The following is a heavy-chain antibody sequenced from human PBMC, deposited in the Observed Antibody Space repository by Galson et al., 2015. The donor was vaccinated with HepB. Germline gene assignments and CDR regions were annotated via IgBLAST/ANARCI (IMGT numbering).Heavy chain of an antibody. D-gene: IGHD3-22*01. V-gene: IGHV3-66*02. CDR1: GFTVSSNY. CDR2: IYSGGST. CDR3: ARDGAYDSSGYYTY. J-gene: IGHJ4*02. Sequence: SLRLSCAASGFTVSSNYMRWVRQAPGKGLEWVSVIYSGGSTYYADSVKGRFTISRDNSKNTLYLQMNSLRAEDTAVYYCARDGAYDSSGYYTYWGQGTLVTVSS.